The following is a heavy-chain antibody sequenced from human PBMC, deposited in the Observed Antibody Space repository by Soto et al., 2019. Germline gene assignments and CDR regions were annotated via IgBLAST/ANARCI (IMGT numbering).Heavy chain of an antibody. Sequence: QVQLVQSGAEVKKPGSSVKVSCKASGGTFSSYAISWVRQAPGQGLEWMGGIIPIFGTANYAQKVQGRVTIASDXXTXTXXMEVRRVSSEDTAVYYCAGDRIGGDRYYEYYAMDVWGQGTTVTVSS. D-gene: IGHD3-3*01. J-gene: IGHJ6*02. CDR1: GGTFSSYA. CDR2: IIPIFGTA. CDR3: AGDRIGGDRYYEYYAMDV. V-gene: IGHV1-69*05.